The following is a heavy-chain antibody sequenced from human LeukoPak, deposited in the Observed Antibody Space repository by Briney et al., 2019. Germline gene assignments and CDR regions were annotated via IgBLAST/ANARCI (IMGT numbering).Heavy chain of an antibody. Sequence: ASVTVSCKASGYTFTNYGISWVRQAPGQGLEWMGWISADNNNTNYAQKVQGRVTMTTDTSTSTAYMELRSLRSDDTATYYCARVVIGAVAGPFDYWGQGTLVTVSS. D-gene: IGHD6-19*01. V-gene: IGHV1-18*01. CDR2: ISADNNNT. CDR1: GYTFTNYG. J-gene: IGHJ4*02. CDR3: ARVVIGAVAGPFDY.